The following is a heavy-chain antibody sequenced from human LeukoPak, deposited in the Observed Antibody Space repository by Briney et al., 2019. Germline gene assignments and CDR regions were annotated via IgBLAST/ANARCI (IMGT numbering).Heavy chain of an antibody. Sequence: SETLSLTCTVSGGSISSVSYYWSWIRQPAGKGLEWIGRLYTSGSTNYNPSLKSRVTISVDTSKNQFSLKLNSVTAADTAVYYCARTTARGAFDIWGQGTMVTVSS. CDR3: ARTTARGAFDI. V-gene: IGHV4-61*02. D-gene: IGHD2-21*02. CDR1: GGSISSVSYY. J-gene: IGHJ3*02. CDR2: LYTSGST.